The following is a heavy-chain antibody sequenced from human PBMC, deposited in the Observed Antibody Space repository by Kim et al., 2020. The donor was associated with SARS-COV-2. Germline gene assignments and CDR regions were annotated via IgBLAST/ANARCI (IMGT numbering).Heavy chain of an antibody. Sequence: SETLSLTCTVSGGSISSSSYYWGWIRQPPGKGLEWIGSIYCSGSTYYNPSLKSRVTISVDTSKNQFSLKLSSVTAADTAVYYCARHALRSITMVRGVIGYGMDVWGQGTTVTVSS. CDR1: GGSISSSSYY. V-gene: IGHV4-39*01. D-gene: IGHD3-10*01. CDR2: IYCSGST. CDR3: ARHALRSITMVRGVIGYGMDV. J-gene: IGHJ6*02.